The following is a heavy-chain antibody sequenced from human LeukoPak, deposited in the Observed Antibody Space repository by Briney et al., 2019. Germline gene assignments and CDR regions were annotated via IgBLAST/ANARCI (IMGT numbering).Heavy chain of an antibody. CDR3: AKIQDWGRPSYFDY. D-gene: IGHD3-16*01. CDR1: GFTFSSCV. CDR2: ITGSGDST. J-gene: IGHJ4*02. V-gene: IGHV3-23*01. Sequence: GGPLRLSCAASGFTFSSCVMSWVRQAPGKGLEWVSVITGSGDSTYYADSVKGRFTISRDNSQNTLYLQMSSLRAEDTAAYYCAKIQDWGRPSYFDYWGQGTLVTVSS.